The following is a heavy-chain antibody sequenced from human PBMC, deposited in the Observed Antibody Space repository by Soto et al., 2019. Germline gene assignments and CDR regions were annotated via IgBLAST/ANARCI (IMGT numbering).Heavy chain of an antibody. J-gene: IGHJ6*02. D-gene: IGHD4-17*01. CDR2: INAGNGNT. V-gene: IGHV1-3*01. Sequence: GASVKVSCKASGYTFTSYAMHWVRQAPGQRLEWMGWINAGNGNTKYSQKFQGRVTITRDTSASTAYMELSSLRSEDTAVYYCARDWEDYGESYYYGMDVWGQGTPLT. CDR3: ARDWEDYGESYYYGMDV. CDR1: GYTFTSYA.